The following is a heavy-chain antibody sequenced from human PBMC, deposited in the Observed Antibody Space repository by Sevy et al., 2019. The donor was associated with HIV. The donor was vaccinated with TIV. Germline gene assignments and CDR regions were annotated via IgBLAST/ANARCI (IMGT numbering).Heavy chain of an antibody. CDR1: GFTFGDYW. Sequence: GGSLRLSCAASGFTFGDYWLTWVRQVPGKGLEWVANIKQGGSETYDADSVKARFSISRDNAKNSLYLQMNSLRAEDTAVYYCARYQPDNYYHDGAVYYGLLFDHWGQGALVTVSS. V-gene: IGHV3-7*01. CDR3: ARYQPDNYYHDGAVYYGLLFDH. CDR2: IKQGGSET. J-gene: IGHJ4*02. D-gene: IGHD3-9*01.